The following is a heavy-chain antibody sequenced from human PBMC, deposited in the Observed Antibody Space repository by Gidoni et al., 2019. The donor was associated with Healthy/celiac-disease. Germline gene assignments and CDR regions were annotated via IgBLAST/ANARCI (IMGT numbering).Heavy chain of an antibody. CDR1: GFTFSSYG. CDR2: ISYDGSNK. Sequence: QVQLVESGGGVVQPGRSLRLSCSASGFTFSSYGMHWVRQAPGKGLEWVAVISYDGSNKYYADSVKGRFTISRDNSKNTLYLKMNSLRAEDTAVYYCAKVLSSWYGNSFDYWGQGTLVTVSS. CDR3: AKVLSSWYGNSFDY. D-gene: IGHD6-13*01. J-gene: IGHJ4*02. V-gene: IGHV3-30*18.